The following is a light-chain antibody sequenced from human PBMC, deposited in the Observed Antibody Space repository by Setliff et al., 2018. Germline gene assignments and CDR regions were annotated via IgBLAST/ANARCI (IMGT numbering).Light chain of an antibody. CDR3: SSYRSSSTLGV. Sequence: QSALTQPASVSGSPGQSITISCIGTSSDIGDSYNYVSWYQHYPGKAPKLMIFDVTNRPSGVSNRFSGSKSGNAASLTISGLQAEDEALYYCSSYRSSSTLGVFGGGTKVTGL. J-gene: IGLJ2*01. CDR1: SSDIGDSYNY. V-gene: IGLV2-14*03. CDR2: DVT.